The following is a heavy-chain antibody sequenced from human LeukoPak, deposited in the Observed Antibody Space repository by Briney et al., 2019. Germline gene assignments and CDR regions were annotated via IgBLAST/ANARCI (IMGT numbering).Heavy chain of an antibody. J-gene: IGHJ4*02. CDR3: ASMDYSNYLGY. D-gene: IGHD4-11*01. CDR1: GFPVSSNY. CDR2: IYSGGST. V-gene: IGHV3-53*05. Sequence: PGGSLRLSFAASGFPVSSNYMSWVRQAPGKGLEWVSVIYSGGSTYYADSVKGRFTISRDNSKNPLYLQMNSLRAEDTAVYYCASMDYSNYLGYWGQGTLVTVSS.